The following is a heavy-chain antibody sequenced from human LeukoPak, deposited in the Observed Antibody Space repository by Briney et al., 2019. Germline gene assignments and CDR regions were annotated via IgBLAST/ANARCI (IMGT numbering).Heavy chain of an antibody. V-gene: IGHV4-59*01. Sequence: SETLSLTCTVSGGFISSYYWSWIRQPPGKGLEWIGYIYYSGSTNYNPSLKSRVTISVDTSKNQFSLKLSSVTAADTAVYYCARVGSSSWYYFDYWGQGTLVTVSS. D-gene: IGHD6-13*01. CDR3: ARVGSSSWYYFDY. CDR2: IYYSGST. J-gene: IGHJ4*02. CDR1: GGFISSYY.